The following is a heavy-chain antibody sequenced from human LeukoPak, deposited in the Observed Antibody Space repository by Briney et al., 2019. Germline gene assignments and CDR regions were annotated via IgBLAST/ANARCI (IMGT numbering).Heavy chain of an antibody. J-gene: IGHJ4*02. V-gene: IGHV1-69*06. CDR3: AREAARVWFGELLQSNYFDY. Sequence: ASVKVSCKASGGTFSSYAISWVRQAPGQGLEWMGRIIPIFGTANYAQKFQGRVTMTEDTSTDTAYMELSSLRSEDTAVYYCAREAARVWFGELLQSNYFDYWGQGTLVTVSS. CDR2: IIPIFGTA. D-gene: IGHD3-10*01. CDR1: GGTFSSYA.